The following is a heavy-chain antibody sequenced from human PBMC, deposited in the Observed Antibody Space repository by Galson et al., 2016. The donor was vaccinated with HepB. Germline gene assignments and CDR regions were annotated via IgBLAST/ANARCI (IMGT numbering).Heavy chain of an antibody. CDR2: IKQDGSEK. V-gene: IGHV3-7*01. D-gene: IGHD6-25*01. J-gene: IGHJ4*02. Sequence: SLRLSCAASGFTFSGYWMTWVRQAPGKGLEWVANIKQDGSEKNYVDSVKGRFTISRDNAKNLVYLQMNSLRAEDTAMYYCASAPAETESDYGGQGTLVTVSP. CDR3: ASAPAETESDY. CDR1: GFTFSGYW.